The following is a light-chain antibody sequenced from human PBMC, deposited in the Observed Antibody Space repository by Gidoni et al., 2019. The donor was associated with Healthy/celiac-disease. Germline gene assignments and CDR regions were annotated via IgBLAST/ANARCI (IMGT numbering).Light chain of an antibody. Sequence: DIVLTQSPGTLSLSPGERATLSCRASQSVSSSYLAWYQQKPGQAPRLLIYGASSRATGIPDRFSGRGSGTDFTLTISRLEPEDFAVYYCQQYGSSPQYTFGQGTKLEIK. CDR1: QSVSSSY. CDR3: QQYGSSPQYT. V-gene: IGKV3-20*01. J-gene: IGKJ2*01. CDR2: GAS.